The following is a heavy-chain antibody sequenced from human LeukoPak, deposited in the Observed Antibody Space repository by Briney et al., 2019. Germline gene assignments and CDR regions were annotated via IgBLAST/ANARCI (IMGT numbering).Heavy chain of an antibody. CDR3: ARGSILGYCSSTSCYKGLRRHNWFDP. Sequence: SETLSLTCAVYGGSFSGYYWSWIRQPPGKGLEWIGEINHSGSTNYNPSLKSRVTISVDTSKNQFSLKLSSVTAADTAVYYCARGSILGYCSSTSCYKGLRRHNWFDPWGQGTLVTVSS. V-gene: IGHV4-34*01. CDR2: INHSGST. CDR1: GGSFSGYY. J-gene: IGHJ5*02. D-gene: IGHD2-2*02.